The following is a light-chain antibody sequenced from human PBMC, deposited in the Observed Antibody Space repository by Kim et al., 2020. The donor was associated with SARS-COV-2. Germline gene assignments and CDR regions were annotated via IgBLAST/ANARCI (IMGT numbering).Light chain of an antibody. J-gene: IGKJ1*01. V-gene: IGKV1-9*01. Sequence: ALGNEVTSPCRASQGISSHLAWFQQKAGTAPKLLIYAASTLQSGVPSRFSGSGSGTDFTLTISSLQPEDFATYYCQQLNSYPPWTFGQGTKVDIK. CDR2: AAS. CDR3: QQLNSYPPWT. CDR1: QGISSH.